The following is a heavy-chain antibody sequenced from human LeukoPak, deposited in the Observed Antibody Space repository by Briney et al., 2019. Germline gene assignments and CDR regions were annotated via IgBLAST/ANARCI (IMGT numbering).Heavy chain of an antibody. D-gene: IGHD2-2*01. CDR3: ARVGVPAASAGAMDV. CDR1: GFTFSVYA. Sequence: GGSLRLSCSASGFTFSVYAIHWVRQAPGKGLEYVSTIISNGGSTYYADSVKGRFTISRDNAKNSLYLQMNSLRAEDTAVYYCARVGVPAASAGAMDVWGHGTAVTVSS. J-gene: IGHJ6*02. CDR2: IISNGGST. V-gene: IGHV3-64*04.